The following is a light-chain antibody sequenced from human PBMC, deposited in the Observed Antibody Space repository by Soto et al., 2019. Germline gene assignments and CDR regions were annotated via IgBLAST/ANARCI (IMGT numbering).Light chain of an antibody. CDR1: SSDFGSYKF. J-gene: IGLJ1*01. CDR2: ETS. CDR3: FSFTSTNTHV. V-gene: IGLV2-23*01. Sequence: QSVLTQPASVSGSPGQSVTISCTGTSSDFGSYKFVSWYQHHPGTVPKVIIYETSKRPSGVSDRFSGCKSGNTASLTISGLEAEDEADYYCFSFTSTNTHVFGSGTKVTVL.